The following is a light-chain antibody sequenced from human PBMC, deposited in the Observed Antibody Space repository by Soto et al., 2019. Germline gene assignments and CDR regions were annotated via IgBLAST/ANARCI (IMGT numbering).Light chain of an antibody. J-gene: IGLJ1*01. V-gene: IGLV2-11*01. Sequence: QSVLTQPRSVSAYPGQSVNISLTGTSSDVGRYDYVSWYQQHPGKAPKLIVYDVTERPSGVPDRFSGSKSGNTASLTISGLQAEDEADYSCCSFAGSYSYVFGTGTKVTVL. CDR3: CSFAGSYSYV. CDR1: SSDVGRYDY. CDR2: DVT.